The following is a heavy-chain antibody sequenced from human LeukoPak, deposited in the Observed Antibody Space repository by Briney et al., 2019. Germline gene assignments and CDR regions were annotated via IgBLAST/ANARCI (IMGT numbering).Heavy chain of an antibody. V-gene: IGHV3-23*01. CDR1: GFTFSSYA. CDR3: ARGPRYFDWESAFDI. CDR2: ISGSGGST. D-gene: IGHD3-9*01. J-gene: IGHJ3*02. Sequence: AGGSLRLSCAASGFTFSSYAMSWVRQAPGKGLEWVSAISGSGGSTYYADSVKGRFTISRDNSKNTLYLQMNSLRAEDTAVYYCARGPRYFDWESAFDIWGQGTMVTVSS.